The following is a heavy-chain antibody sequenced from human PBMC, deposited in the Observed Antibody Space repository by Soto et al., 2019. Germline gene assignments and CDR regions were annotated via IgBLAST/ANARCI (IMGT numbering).Heavy chain of an antibody. D-gene: IGHD3-22*01. CDR3: ARTEPYYDSSGCHDY. V-gene: IGHV1-2*02. CDR1: GYTFTGYY. J-gene: IGHJ4*02. CDR2: INPNSGGT. Sequence: ASVKVSCKASGYTFTGYYMHWVRQAPGQGLEWMGWINPNSGGTNYAQKFQGRVTMTRDTSISTAYMELSRLRSDDTAVYYCARTEPYYDSSGCHDYWGQGTLVTVSS.